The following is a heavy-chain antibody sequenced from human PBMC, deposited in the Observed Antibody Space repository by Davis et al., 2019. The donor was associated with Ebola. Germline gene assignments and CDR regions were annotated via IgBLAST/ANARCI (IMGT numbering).Heavy chain of an antibody. V-gene: IGHV3-74*01. CDR2: INPVGRFT. D-gene: IGHD6-19*01. CDR3: AKRATVKVAGANYYNAMDV. Sequence: GESLKISCAASGFTFSSYWMHWVRQALGKGLVWFSRINPVGRFTDYADSVKGRFTISRDNSKNTLYLQMNSLRAEDTAVFYCAKRATVKVAGANYYNAMDVWGKGTTVTVSS. CDR1: GFTFSSYW. J-gene: IGHJ6*04.